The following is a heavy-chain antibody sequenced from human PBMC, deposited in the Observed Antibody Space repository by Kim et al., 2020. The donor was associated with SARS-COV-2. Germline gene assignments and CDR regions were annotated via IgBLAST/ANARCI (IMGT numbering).Heavy chain of an antibody. CDR1: GGSITSNHYY. J-gene: IGHJ6*02. V-gene: IGHV4-39*07. CDR2: MYYRGNT. Sequence: SETLSLTCTVSGGSITSNHYYWAWIRQPPGKGLEWIGTMYYRGNTYNNPSLKNRVSISADTSKNQFSLNLTSVTAADTAIYYCARERYYDILTGLYYYAMDVWGQGTTVTVSS. D-gene: IGHD3-9*01. CDR3: ARERYYDILTGLYYYAMDV.